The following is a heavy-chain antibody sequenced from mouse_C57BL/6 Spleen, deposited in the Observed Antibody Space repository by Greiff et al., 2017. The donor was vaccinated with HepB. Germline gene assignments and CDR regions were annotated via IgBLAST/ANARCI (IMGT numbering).Heavy chain of an antibody. CDR3: ARQDDYDGRGYYYDMEY. V-gene: IGHV5-6*01. J-gene: IGHJ4*01. D-gene: IGHD2-4*01. CDR1: GFTFSSYG. Sequence: EVQVVESGGDLVKPGGSLKLSCAASGFTFSSYGMSWVRQTPDKRLEWVATISSGGSYTYYPDSVKGRFTISRDNAKNTLYLQMSSLKSEDTAMYYCARQDDYDGRGYYYDMEYWGQGTSVTVAS. CDR2: ISSGGSYT.